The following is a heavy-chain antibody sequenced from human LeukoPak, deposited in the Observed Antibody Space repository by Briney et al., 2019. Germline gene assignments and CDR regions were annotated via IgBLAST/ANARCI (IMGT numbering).Heavy chain of an antibody. CDR1: GFTFSSYS. CDR3: ASYAKYGGNSSTHDY. CDR2: IYHSGST. D-gene: IGHD4-23*01. Sequence: GSLRLSCAASGFTFSSYSMNWVRQAPGKGLEGIGSIYHSGSTYYNPSLKSRVTISVDRSKNQFSLKLSCVTAADTAVYYCASYAKYGGNSSTHDYWGQGTLVTVSS. V-gene: IGHV4-38-2*01. J-gene: IGHJ4*02.